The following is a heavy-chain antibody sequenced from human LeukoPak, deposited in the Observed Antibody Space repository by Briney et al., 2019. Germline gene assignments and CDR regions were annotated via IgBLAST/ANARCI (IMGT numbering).Heavy chain of an antibody. V-gene: IGHV1-2*02. J-gene: IGHJ5*01. CDR1: GYTFAAYY. CDR3: AKDGGTSGWFDS. D-gene: IGHD6-19*01. CDR2: INPNSGGT. Sequence: ASVKVSCKSSGYTFAAYYIHWVRQAPGQGLEWIGWINPNSGGTNYAQKFQGRVTMTRDPSISTAYMELSRLTSDDTTVYFCAKDGGTSGWFDSWGQGTLVTVSS.